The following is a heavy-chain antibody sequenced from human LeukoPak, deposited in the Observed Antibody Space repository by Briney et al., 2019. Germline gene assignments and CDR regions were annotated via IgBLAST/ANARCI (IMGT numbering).Heavy chain of an antibody. J-gene: IGHJ4*02. Sequence: SETLSLTCAVYGGSFSGYYWSWIRQPPGKGLEWIGEINHSGSTNYNPSLKSRVTISVDTSKNQFSLKLSSVTAADTAVYYCARELLWFGELSPRFDYWGQGTLVTVSS. CDR2: INHSGST. D-gene: IGHD3-10*01. CDR1: GGSFSGYY. V-gene: IGHV4-34*01. CDR3: ARELLWFGELSPRFDY.